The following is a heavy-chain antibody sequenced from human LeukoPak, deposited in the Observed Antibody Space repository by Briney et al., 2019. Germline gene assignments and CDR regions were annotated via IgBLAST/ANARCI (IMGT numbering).Heavy chain of an antibody. Sequence: PSETLSLTCTVSGGSISSYYWSWIRQPAGKGLEWIGRIYTSGSTNYNPSLKSRVTMSVDTSKNQFSLKLSPVTAADTVVYYCARGASGSSNWYFDLWGRGTLVTVSS. J-gene: IGHJ2*01. D-gene: IGHD3-22*01. CDR2: IYTSGST. CDR1: GGSISSYY. CDR3: ARGASGSSNWYFDL. V-gene: IGHV4-4*07.